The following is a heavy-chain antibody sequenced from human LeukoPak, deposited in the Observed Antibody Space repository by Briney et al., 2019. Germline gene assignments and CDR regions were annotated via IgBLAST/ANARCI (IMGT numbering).Heavy chain of an antibody. Sequence: GGSLRLSCAAAGFSFSSYAMHWVRQAPGKGLEWVAVMSYDGRNKFYADSVQGRLTISRDNSKNTLYLQMNSLRAEDTSVYYCARGTISSAGTFLDSWGQGTTVTVSS. CDR2: MSYDGRNK. V-gene: IGHV3-30*04. CDR3: ARGTISSAGTFLDS. D-gene: IGHD6-13*01. CDR1: GFSFSSYA. J-gene: IGHJ6*02.